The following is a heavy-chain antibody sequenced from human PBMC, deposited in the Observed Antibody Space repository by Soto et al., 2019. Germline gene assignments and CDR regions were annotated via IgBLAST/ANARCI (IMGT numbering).Heavy chain of an antibody. CDR2: IYYSGST. V-gene: IGHV4-39*01. J-gene: IGHJ6*01. Sequence: PSETLSLTCTVSGGSISSSSYYWGWIRQPPGKGLEWIGSIYYSGSTYYNPSLKSRVTISVDTSKNQFSLKLSSVTAADTAVYYCARSLTTVVRLDGWGQGTTVTVSS. D-gene: IGHD4-17*01. CDR1: GGSISSSSYY. CDR3: ARSLTTVVRLDG.